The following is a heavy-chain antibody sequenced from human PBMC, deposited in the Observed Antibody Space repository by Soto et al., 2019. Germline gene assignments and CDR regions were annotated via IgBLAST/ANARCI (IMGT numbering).Heavy chain of an antibody. CDR2: IYYSGST. Sequence: SSETLSLTCTVSGGSISSYYWGWIRQPPGKGLEWIGYIYYSGSTNYNPSLKSRVTISVDTSKNQFSLKLSSVTAADTAVYYCARGGTHGGYDPSNFDYWGQGTLVTVSS. J-gene: IGHJ4*02. D-gene: IGHD5-12*01. CDR3: ARGGTHGGYDPSNFDY. CDR1: GGSISSYY. V-gene: IGHV4-59*01.